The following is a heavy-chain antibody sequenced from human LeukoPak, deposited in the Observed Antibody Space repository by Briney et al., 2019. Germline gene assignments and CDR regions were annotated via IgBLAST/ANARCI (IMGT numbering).Heavy chain of an antibody. J-gene: IGHJ4*02. CDR3: ARGMSGTYFDFDC. Sequence: TLCLTCTVSGGSISSGGYYWSWIRQHPGRGLEWIGYVYYSGSTLYNPSLKSRLTISVDTSKNQFSLKLTSVTVADTAVYYCARGMSGTYFDFDCWGQRTVVPVSS. CDR1: GGSISSGGYY. D-gene: IGHD1-26*01. V-gene: IGHV4-31*03. CDR2: VYYSGST.